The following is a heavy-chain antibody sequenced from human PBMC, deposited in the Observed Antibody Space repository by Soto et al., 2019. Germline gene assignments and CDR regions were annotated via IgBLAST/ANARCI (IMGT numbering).Heavy chain of an antibody. J-gene: IGHJ5*01. CDR2: IYKSATT. CDR3: ARGRYCLTGRCFPNWFDS. CDR1: GDSISNLDYF. D-gene: IGHD7-27*01. V-gene: IGHV4-30-4*01. Sequence: SETLSLTCSVSGDSISNLDYFWAWIRQPPGQALEYIGYIYKSATTYYNPSFESRVAISVDTSKSQFSLNVTSVAAADTTVYFCARGRYCLTGRCFPNWFDSWGQGALVTVSS.